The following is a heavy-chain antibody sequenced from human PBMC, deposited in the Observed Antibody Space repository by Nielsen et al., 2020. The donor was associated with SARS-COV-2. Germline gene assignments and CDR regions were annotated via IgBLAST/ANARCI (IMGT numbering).Heavy chain of an antibody. Sequence: SETLSLTCTVSGDSISRINYFWGWIRQPPGKGLEWIGNAHYTGNTYYNPSLNSRATISADTSKNHLSLNLSSVTAADSAVYYCARGIFDILAGCSSTYYCYYGLDVWGQGTPVTVSS. J-gene: IGHJ6*02. CDR1: GDSISRINYF. D-gene: IGHD3-9*01. CDR3: ARGIFDILAGCSSTYYCYYGLDV. V-gene: IGHV4-39*02. CDR2: AHYTGNT.